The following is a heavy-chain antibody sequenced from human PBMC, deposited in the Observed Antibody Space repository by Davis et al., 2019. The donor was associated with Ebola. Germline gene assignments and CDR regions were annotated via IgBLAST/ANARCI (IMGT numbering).Heavy chain of an antibody. J-gene: IGHJ4*02. V-gene: IGHV3-7*01. D-gene: IGHD4-17*01. CDR2: IKQDGSEI. CDR3: SRGGAVKFDY. CDR1: GFTLSSYW. Sequence: WGSLRLSCAVSGFTLSSYWMSWVRQAPGKGLEWVANIKQDGSEIHYVDSVKGRLTISRDNTKNSLYLQMNSLRDEVTALYYCSRGGAVKFDYWGQGTLVTVSS.